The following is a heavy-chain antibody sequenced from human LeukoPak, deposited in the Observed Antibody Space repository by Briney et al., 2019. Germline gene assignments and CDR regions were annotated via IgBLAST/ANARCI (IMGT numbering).Heavy chain of an antibody. V-gene: IGHV1-2*02. CDR3: VRGAVAVTKTSFDY. D-gene: IGHD6-19*01. CDR2: INPNSGGT. J-gene: IGHJ4*02. CDR1: GYTFTGYY. Sequence: ASVKVFCKASGYTFTGYYMHWVRQAPGQGLEWMGWINPNSGGTNYAQKFQGRVTMTRDTSISTAYMELSRLRSDDTAVYYCVRGAVAVTKTSFDYWGQGTLVTVSS.